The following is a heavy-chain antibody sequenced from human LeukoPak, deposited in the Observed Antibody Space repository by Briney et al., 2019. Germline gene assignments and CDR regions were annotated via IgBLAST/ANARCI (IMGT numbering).Heavy chain of an antibody. V-gene: IGHV3-21*01. CDR1: GFTFSSYS. CDR3: ARVGRGDSSGYNDY. J-gene: IGHJ4*02. CDR2: ISSGSGYV. D-gene: IGHD3-22*01. Sequence: GGSLRLSCAASGFTFSSYSMNWVRQAPGKGLEWVSSISSGSGYVYHADSVKGRFTISRDNAKNSLYLQMNSLRAEDMAVYYCARVGRGDSSGYNDYWGQGTLVTVSS.